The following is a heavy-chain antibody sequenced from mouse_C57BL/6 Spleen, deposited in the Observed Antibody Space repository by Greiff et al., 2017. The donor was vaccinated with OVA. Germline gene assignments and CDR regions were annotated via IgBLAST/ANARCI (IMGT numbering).Heavy chain of an antibody. CDR2: LWRGGST. CDR3: AKKTGNYESAMDY. Sequence: QVQLQQSGPGLVQPSQSLSITCTVSGFSLTSYGVHWVRQSPGKGLEWLGVLWRGGSTDYNAAFMSRLSITKDNSKSQVFFKMNSLQADDTAIYYCAKKTGNYESAMDYWGQGTSVTVSS. CDR1: GFSLTSYG. J-gene: IGHJ4*01. D-gene: IGHD2-1*01. V-gene: IGHV2-5*01.